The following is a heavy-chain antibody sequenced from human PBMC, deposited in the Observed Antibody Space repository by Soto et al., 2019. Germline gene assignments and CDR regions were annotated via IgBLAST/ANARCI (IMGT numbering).Heavy chain of an antibody. CDR1: GGSISSGDYY. CDR2: IYYSGST. J-gene: IGHJ4*02. D-gene: IGHD5-18*01. V-gene: IGHV4-30-4*01. Sequence: PSETLSLTCTVSGGSISSGDYYWSWIRQPPGKGLEWIGYIYYSGSTYYNPSLKSRVTISVDTSKNQFSLKLSSVTAADTAVYYCARGVRGYSYGYFGYWGQLTLVIVSS. CDR3: ARGVRGYSYGYFGY.